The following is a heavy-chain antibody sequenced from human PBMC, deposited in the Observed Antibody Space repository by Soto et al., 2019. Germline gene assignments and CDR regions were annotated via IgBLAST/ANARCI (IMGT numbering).Heavy chain of an antibody. J-gene: IGHJ4*02. V-gene: IGHV1-8*01. CDR3: ARAAMVRGVIRASVVDY. Sequence: QVQLVQSGAEVKKPGASVKVSCKASGYTFTSYDINWVRQATGQGLEWMGWMNPNSGNTGYAQKFQGRVTMTRNTFISTAYMELSSLRSEDTAVYYCARAAMVRGVIRASVVDYWGQGTLVTVSS. CDR2: MNPNSGNT. CDR1: GYTFTSYD. D-gene: IGHD3-10*01.